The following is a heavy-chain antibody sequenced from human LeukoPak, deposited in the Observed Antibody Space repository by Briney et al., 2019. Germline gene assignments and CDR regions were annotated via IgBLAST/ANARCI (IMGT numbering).Heavy chain of an antibody. V-gene: IGHV1-18*01. D-gene: IGHD5-18*01. J-gene: IGHJ4*02. CDR2: ISAYNGNT. CDR1: GYTFTSYG. Sequence: ASVKVSCKASGYTFTSYGISWVRQPPGQGLEWMGRISAYNGNTNYAQKLQGRVTMPTDTSTSTAYMELRSLRSDDTAVYYCARGYITMGYYDYWGQGALVTVSS. CDR3: ARGYITMGYYDY.